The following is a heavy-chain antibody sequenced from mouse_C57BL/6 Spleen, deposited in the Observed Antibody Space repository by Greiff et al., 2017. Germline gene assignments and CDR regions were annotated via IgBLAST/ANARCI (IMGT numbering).Heavy chain of an antibody. Sequence: VQLQQSGAELVRPGTSVKVSCKASGYAFTNYLIAWVKQRPGQGLEWIGVINPGSGGTNYNEKFKGKATLTADKSSSTAYMQLSSLTSEDSAVYFGARAGGTGWYFDVWGTGTTVTVSS. V-gene: IGHV1-54*01. CDR2: INPGSGGT. D-gene: IGHD3-3*01. CDR3: ARAGGTGWYFDV. CDR1: GYAFTNYL. J-gene: IGHJ1*03.